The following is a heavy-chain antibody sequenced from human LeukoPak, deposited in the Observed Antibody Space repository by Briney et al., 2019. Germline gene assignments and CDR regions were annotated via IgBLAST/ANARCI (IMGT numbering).Heavy chain of an antibody. Sequence: GGSLRLSCTASGFTSGDYAMTWVRQAPGKGLEWVGFIRSKIYGGTPEYAASVKGRFTISRDDSKGIAYLQMNSLETEDTAVYYCTRDQTPYYWGQGTLVTVSS. CDR1: GFTSGDYA. CDR2: IRSKIYGGTP. CDR3: TRDQTPYY. J-gene: IGHJ4*02. V-gene: IGHV3-49*04.